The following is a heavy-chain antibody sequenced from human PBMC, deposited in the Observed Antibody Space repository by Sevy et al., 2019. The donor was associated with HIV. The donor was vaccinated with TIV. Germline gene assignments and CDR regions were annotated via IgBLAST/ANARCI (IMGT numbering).Heavy chain of an antibody. D-gene: IGHD2-15*01. V-gene: IGHV5-51*01. J-gene: IGHJ4*02. CDR1: GYSFATYW. CDR3: ARHTLARSGGSI. CDR2: IYPGDSDP. Sequence: GESLKISCKGSGYSFATYWIGWVRQMPGKGLEWMGIIYPGDSDPSYSPSFQGQVTLSADKSISTAYLQWSSVKASDTAMYYCARHTLARSGGSIWGQGTLFTVSS.